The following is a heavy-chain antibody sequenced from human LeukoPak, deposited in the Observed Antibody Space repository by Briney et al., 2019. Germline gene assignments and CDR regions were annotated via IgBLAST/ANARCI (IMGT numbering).Heavy chain of an antibody. CDR3: ARASVQNDFDY. CDR1: GGSFSGYY. V-gene: IGHV4-34*01. D-gene: IGHD3-10*01. Sequence: PSETLSLTCAVYGGSFSGYYWSWIRQPPGKGLEWIGEINHSGSTNYNPSLKSRATISVETSKNQFSLKLSSVTAADTAVYYCARASVQNDFDYWGQGTLVTVSS. J-gene: IGHJ4*02. CDR2: INHSGST.